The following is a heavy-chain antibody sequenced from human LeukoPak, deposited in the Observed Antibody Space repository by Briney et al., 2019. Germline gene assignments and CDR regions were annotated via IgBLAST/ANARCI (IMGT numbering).Heavy chain of an antibody. CDR2: IRAKAFRGTT. CDR1: GFTFSDYS. J-gene: IGHJ6*02. CDR3: TRDVGATHYYYYGMDV. Sequence: GGSLRLSCTASGFTFSDYSMSWVRQAPGAGLEWVGLIRAKAFRGTTDYAASVKGRFTISRDDSKNIAYLQMSSLKTDDTATYYCTRDVGATHYYYYGMDVWGHGTTVTVS. V-gene: IGHV3-49*04. D-gene: IGHD1-26*01.